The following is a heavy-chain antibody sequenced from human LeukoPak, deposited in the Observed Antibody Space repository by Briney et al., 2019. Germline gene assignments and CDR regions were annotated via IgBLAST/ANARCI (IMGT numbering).Heavy chain of an antibody. D-gene: IGHD2-2*01. J-gene: IGHJ4*02. CDR2: ISYDGSNK. V-gene: IGHV3-30*03. CDR1: GFTFSSYG. CDR3: ATRGHSTSSTPD. Sequence: PGGSLRLSCAASGFTFSSYGMHWVRQAPGKGLEWVAVISYDGSNKYYADSVKGRFTISRDNSKNTLYLQMNSLRAEDTAVYYCATRGHSTSSTPDWGQGTLVTVSS.